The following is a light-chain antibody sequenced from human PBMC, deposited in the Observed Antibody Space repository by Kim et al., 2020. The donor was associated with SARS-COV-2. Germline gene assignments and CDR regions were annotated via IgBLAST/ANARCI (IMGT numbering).Light chain of an antibody. CDR2: DAS. V-gene: IGKV3-11*01. CDR1: QSVSSY. CDR3: QQRSNWPPIL. Sequence: EIVLTQSPATLSLSPGERATLSCRASQSVSSYLAWYQQKPGQAPRLLIYDASNRATGIPARFSGSGSGTDFTLTISSLEPEDFAVYYCQQRSNWPPILFGGGTKVEI. J-gene: IGKJ4*01.